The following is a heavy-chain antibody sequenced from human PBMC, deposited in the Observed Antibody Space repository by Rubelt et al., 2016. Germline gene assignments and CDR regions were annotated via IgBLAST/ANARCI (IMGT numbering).Heavy chain of an antibody. J-gene: IGHJ4*02. V-gene: IGHV3-33*01. CDR3: ARDQIATAGTWD. D-gene: IGHD6-13*01. CDR2: IWYDGSNK. CDR1: GLNFSNYG. Sequence: QVQLVESGGGVVQPGRSLRLSCAASGLNFSNYGMHWVRQAPGKGLAWVAVIWYDGSNKYYADSVKGRFNISRDNSTKTLLWQLNSRRAGATAVYYCARDQIATAGTWDWGQGTRVTVS.